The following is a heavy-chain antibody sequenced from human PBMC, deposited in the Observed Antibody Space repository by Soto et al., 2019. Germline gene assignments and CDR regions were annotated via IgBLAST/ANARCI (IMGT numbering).Heavy chain of an antibody. D-gene: IGHD2-8*02. CDR3: ARGAGFLPNLRYCNSPTWTEGY. Sequence: EVQLVESGGGLVQPGGSLRLSCAASGFTFSNYWMTWVRQAPGKGLEWVANIKQAGGEKYYLDSVKGRFTISRDNAKNSLYLQRDSLRTEDTAVYYCARGAGFLPNLRYCNSPTWTEGYWGQGALVTVSS. CDR2: IKQAGGEK. J-gene: IGHJ4*02. V-gene: IGHV3-7*01. CDR1: GFTFSNYW.